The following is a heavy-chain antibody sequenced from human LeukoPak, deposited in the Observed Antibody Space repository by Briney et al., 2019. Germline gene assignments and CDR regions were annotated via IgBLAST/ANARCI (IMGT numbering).Heavy chain of an antibody. CDR1: GDSASSYY. Sequence: SETLSLTCSVSGDSASSYYWSWIRQPPGKGLEWIGYIYYSGSTNYNPSLKSRVTISVDTSKNQFSLKLSSVTAADTAVYYCARENCSGGSCYFDIWGQGTMVTVSS. V-gene: IGHV4-59*02. D-gene: IGHD2-15*01. CDR3: ARENCSGGSCYFDI. CDR2: IYYSGST. J-gene: IGHJ3*02.